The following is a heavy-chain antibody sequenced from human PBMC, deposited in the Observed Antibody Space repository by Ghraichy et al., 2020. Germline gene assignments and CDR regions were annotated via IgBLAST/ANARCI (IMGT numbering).Heavy chain of an antibody. CDR2: MYYGGST. V-gene: IGHV4-59*08. Sequence: SETLSLTCTVSGGSMRSYYWAWIRQPPGKGLEWIGYMYYGGSTNYSPSLRGRVTISIDTSMNQFSLRLTSVTAADTAVYYCARHNDYWYFDLWGRGTLVTVSS. J-gene: IGHJ2*01. CDR1: GGSMRSYY. D-gene: IGHD2-8*01. CDR3: ARHNDYWYFDL.